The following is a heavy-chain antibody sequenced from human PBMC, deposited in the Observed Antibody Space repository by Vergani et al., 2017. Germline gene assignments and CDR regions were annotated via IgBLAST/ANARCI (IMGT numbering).Heavy chain of an antibody. V-gene: IGHV3-33*08. CDR3: ARSGYCAHGVCYMTYCYYMDV. J-gene: IGHJ6*03. CDR2: IWYDGSKE. Sequence: VQLLESGGGLVQPGGSLRLSCAASGFTFSSYAMSWVRQAPGKGLEWVAFIWYDGSKEYYADSVKGRFTISRDNSKNTLYLQMNNLRAADTAVYYCARSGYCAHGVCYMTYCYYMDVWGKGTAVSVSS. D-gene: IGHD2-8*01. CDR1: GFTFSSYA.